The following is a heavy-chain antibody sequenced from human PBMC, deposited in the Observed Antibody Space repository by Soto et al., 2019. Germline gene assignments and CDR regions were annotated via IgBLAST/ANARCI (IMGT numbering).Heavy chain of an antibody. Sequence: ASVKVYCKASGYTFTSYGIRWVRQATGQGLEWMGWISAYNGNTATAQKIQASVTMSTDTSTSTAYMELRSLRSDDTAVSSGARAAIAVAACFDYWGQGTLVTVSS. V-gene: IGHV1-18*01. J-gene: IGHJ4*02. CDR1: GYTFTSYG. D-gene: IGHD6-19*01. CDR2: ISAYNGNT. CDR3: ARAAIAVAACFDY.